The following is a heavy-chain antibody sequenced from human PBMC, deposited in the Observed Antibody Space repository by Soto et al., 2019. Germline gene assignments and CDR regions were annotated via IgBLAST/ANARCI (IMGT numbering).Heavy chain of an antibody. CDR1: GGSFSRYY. V-gene: IGHV4-34*01. D-gene: IGHD3-22*01. CDR3: ARGLSITTTFYYYYAMDV. CDR2: INHSGST. J-gene: IGHJ6*02. Sequence: PSETLSLTCAIYGGSFSRYYWNWIRQPPGEGLEWIGEINHSGSTNYNPSLKSRVTISVDTSRNQFSLKLSSVTAADTAVYYCARGLSITTTFYYYYAMDVWGQGTTVTVSS.